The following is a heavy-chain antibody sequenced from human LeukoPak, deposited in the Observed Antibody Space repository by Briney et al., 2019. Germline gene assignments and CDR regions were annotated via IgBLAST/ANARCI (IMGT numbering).Heavy chain of an antibody. CDR3: AKDHYYGSGSYSRWVYFDY. CDR2: ISWDGGSS. J-gene: IGHJ4*02. D-gene: IGHD3-10*01. CDR1: RFTFDDYT. V-gene: IGHV3-43*01. Sequence: GGSLRLSCAASRFTFDDYTMLWPRQAPGKGLEGVSLISWDGGSSYYAVSVKGRFTISRHNGKDSLYLKMNSLRSEDTALYFCAKDHYYGSGSYSRWVYFDYWGQGPLVTVS.